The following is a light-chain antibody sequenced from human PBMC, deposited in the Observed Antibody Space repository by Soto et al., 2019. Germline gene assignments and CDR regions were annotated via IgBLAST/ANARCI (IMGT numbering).Light chain of an antibody. V-gene: IGKV1-9*01. CDR3: QQLNSYPNT. CDR2: AAS. J-gene: IGKJ2*01. Sequence: DIQLTQSPSFLSASVGDRVTITCRASQGISSYLAWYQQKPGKAPKLLIYAASTLQSGVPSRFSGSGSGTEFTLTISNLQPEDFATYYCQQLNSYPNTFGQVNKLEIK. CDR1: QGISSY.